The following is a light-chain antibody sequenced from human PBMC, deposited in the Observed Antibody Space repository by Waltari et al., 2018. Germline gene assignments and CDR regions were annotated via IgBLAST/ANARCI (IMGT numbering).Light chain of an antibody. CDR2: DAS. Sequence: EIVLTQSPANLSLSPGERATLPCRASQTVRSALVWYQQKAGQAPRLIIYDASNRATGVPDRFSGSGSGTDFTLTINNLEAEDFGVYYCQQRGNWPPFTFGQGTRLEAK. J-gene: IGKJ5*01. CDR1: QTVRSA. CDR3: QQRGNWPPFT. V-gene: IGKV3-11*01.